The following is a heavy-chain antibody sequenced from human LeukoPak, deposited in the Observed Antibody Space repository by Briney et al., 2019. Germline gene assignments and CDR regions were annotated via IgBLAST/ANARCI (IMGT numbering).Heavy chain of an antibody. V-gene: IGHV4-61*10. D-gene: IGHD3-22*01. CDR1: GGSISSGGYY. Sequence: KPSETLSLTCTVSGGSISSGGYYWSWIRQPAGKGLGWIGYIYYSGSTNYNPSLKSRVTISVDTSKNQFSLKMNSVTAADTAVYYCARGAPSGYYYCDFWGQGTLVTVSS. CDR2: IYYSGST. CDR3: ARGAPSGYYYCDF. J-gene: IGHJ4*02.